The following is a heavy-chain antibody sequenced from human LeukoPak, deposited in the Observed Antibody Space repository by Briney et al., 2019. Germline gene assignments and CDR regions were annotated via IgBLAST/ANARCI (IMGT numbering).Heavy chain of an antibody. Sequence: SVKVSCEPSGGSFSSYAISWGRQAPGQGLEWRGGIIPIFGTANYAQKFQGRVTITADESTSTAYMELSSLRYEDTAVYYCARDDPTWFGAATVNYYGMDVWGKGTTVTVSS. V-gene: IGHV1-69*01. J-gene: IGHJ6*04. D-gene: IGHD3-10*01. CDR3: ARDDPTWFGAATVNYYGMDV. CDR2: IIPIFGTA. CDR1: GGSFSSYA.